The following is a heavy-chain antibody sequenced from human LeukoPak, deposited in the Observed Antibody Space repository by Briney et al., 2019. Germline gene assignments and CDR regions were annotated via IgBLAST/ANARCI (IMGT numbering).Heavy chain of an antibody. CDR1: GGSISSYY. J-gene: IGHJ4*02. CDR2: IYYSGST. D-gene: IGHD6-19*01. V-gene: IGHV4-59*01. Sequence: SETLSLTCTVSGGSISSYYWSWIRQPPGKGLEWIGYIYYSGSTNYSPSLKSRVTISVDTSKNQFSLKLSSVTAADTAVYYCASTTVAGSWYFDYWGQGTLVTVSS. CDR3: ASTTVAGSWYFDY.